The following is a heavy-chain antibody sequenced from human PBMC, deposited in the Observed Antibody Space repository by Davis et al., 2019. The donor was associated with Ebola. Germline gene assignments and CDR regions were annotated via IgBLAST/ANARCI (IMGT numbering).Heavy chain of an antibody. CDR1: GYTFSSFW. V-gene: IGHV3-74*01. CDR3: AKVLRLWSGYYRDYYYYGMDV. J-gene: IGHJ6*02. D-gene: IGHD3-3*01. Sequence: HTGGSLRLSCSGSGYTFSSFWMNWVRQAPGKGLEWVSRINSDGTSTNYTDVVRGRFTVSRDNAKNTLYLQMNSLRTEDTALYYCAKVLRLWSGYYRDYYYYGMDVWGQGTTVTVSS. CDR2: INSDGTST.